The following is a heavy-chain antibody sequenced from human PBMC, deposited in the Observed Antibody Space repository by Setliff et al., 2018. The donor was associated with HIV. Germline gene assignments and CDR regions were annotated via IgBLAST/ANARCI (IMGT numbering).Heavy chain of an antibody. CDR2: IYYSGST. Sequence: PSETLSLTCTVSGGSIFSHYWSWIRQPPGKGLEWIGYIYYSGSTNYNPSLKSRVTISVDTSKNQFSLKLSSVTAADTAVYYCASTGGYSYGFFDSWGQGALVTV. V-gene: IGHV4-59*11. J-gene: IGHJ4*02. CDR1: GGSIFSHY. D-gene: IGHD5-18*01. CDR3: ASTGGYSYGFFDS.